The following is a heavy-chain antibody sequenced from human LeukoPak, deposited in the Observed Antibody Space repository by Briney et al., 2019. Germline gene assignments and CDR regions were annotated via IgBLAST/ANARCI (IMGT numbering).Heavy chain of an antibody. D-gene: IGHD4-11*01. CDR1: GFTFSSYW. V-gene: IGHV3-74*01. CDR2: INSDGSST. CDR3: ARGFGNYHALPMDV. Sequence: PGGSLRLSCAASGFTFSSYWMHWVRQAPGKGLVWVSRINSDGSSTSYADSVKGRFTISRDNAKNTLHLQMNSLRAEDTAVYYCARGFGNYHALPMDVWGQGTTVTVSS. J-gene: IGHJ6*02.